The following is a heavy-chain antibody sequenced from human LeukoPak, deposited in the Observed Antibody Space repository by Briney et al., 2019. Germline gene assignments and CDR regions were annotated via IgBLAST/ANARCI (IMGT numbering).Heavy chain of an antibody. Sequence: SGTLSLTCAVSGGSISSSNWWSWVRQPPGKGLEWIGEMYLSGTTHSNPSVKSRVTISIDKSKNQFFLNLSSVTAADTAAYYCAGLVGRYSSGLYYYYFDYWGQGTLVTVSS. CDR2: MYLSGTT. V-gene: IGHV4-4*02. CDR1: GGSISSSNW. D-gene: IGHD3-22*01. J-gene: IGHJ4*02. CDR3: AGLVGRYSSGLYYYYFDY.